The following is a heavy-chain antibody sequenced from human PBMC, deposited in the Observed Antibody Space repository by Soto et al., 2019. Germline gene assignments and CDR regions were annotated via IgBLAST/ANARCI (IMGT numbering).Heavy chain of an antibody. D-gene: IGHD3-10*01. Sequence: SETLSLTCAVYGGSFSGYYWSWIRQPPGKGLEWIGEINHSGSTNYNPSLKSRVTISVDTSKNQFSLKLSSVAAADTAVYYCARGRNYYGSGSYFSWFDPWGQGTLVTVSS. J-gene: IGHJ5*02. CDR3: ARGRNYYGSGSYFSWFDP. V-gene: IGHV4-34*01. CDR1: GGSFSGYY. CDR2: INHSGST.